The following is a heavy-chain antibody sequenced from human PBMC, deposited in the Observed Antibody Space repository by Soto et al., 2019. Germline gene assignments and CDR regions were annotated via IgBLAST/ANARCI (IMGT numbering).Heavy chain of an antibody. CDR3: ARDKSSGSGTYYTYGMDV. V-gene: IGHV4-59*01. CDR1: GGSISNYY. CDR2: IYYSGST. Sequence: PSETLSLTCTVSGGSISNYYWTWIRQPPGKGLEWIGYIYYSGSTNYNPSLKSRVTISVDTSKNQFSLKLSSVTAADTAVYYCARDKSSGSGTYYTYGMDVWGQGTTVTVSS. D-gene: IGHD3-10*01. J-gene: IGHJ6*02.